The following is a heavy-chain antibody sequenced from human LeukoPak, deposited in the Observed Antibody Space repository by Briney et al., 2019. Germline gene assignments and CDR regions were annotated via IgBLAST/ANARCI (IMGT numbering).Heavy chain of an antibody. CDR1: GFTFGDYA. Sequence: GGSLRLSCAASGFTFGDYAMHWVRQAPGKGLEWVSGISWNSGSIGYADSVKGRFTISRDNAKNSLYLQMNSLRAEDMALYYCAKDMYSSGWYYFDYWGQGTLVTVSS. V-gene: IGHV3-9*03. J-gene: IGHJ4*02. D-gene: IGHD6-19*01. CDR2: ISWNSGSI. CDR3: AKDMYSSGWYYFDY.